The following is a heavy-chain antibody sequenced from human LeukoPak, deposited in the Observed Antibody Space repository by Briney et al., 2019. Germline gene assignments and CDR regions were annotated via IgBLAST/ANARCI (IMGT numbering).Heavy chain of an antibody. CDR1: GFTFSSYE. D-gene: IGHD5-18*01. Sequence: PGGSLRLSCAASGFTFSSYEMNWVRQAPGKGLEWVSYISSSGSTIYYADSVKGRFTISRDNAKNSLYLQMNSLRAEDTAVYYCARTIEHYSYGPKTGYYFDYWGQGTLVTVSS. CDR2: ISSSGSTI. V-gene: IGHV3-48*03. CDR3: ARTIEHYSYGPKTGYYFDY. J-gene: IGHJ4*02.